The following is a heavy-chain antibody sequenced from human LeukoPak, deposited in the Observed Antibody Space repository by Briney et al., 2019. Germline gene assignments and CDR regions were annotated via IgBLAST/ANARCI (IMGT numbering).Heavy chain of an antibody. CDR1: GFTFSSYA. CDR2: ISSSSSHI. J-gene: IGHJ6*03. CDR3: ARDAQWLVPEGYYYYMDV. V-gene: IGHV3-21*06. D-gene: IGHD6-19*01. Sequence: PGGSLRLSCAASGFTFSSYAMSWFRQAPGKGLERVSSISSSSSHIFYADSVKGRFTISRDNAKNSLYLQMNSLRAGDTAVYYCARDAQWLVPEGYYYYMDVWGKGITVTVAS.